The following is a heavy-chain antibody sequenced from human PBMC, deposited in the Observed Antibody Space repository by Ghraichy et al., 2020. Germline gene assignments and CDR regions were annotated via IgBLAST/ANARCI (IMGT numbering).Heavy chain of an antibody. CDR3: AREIRRGTLRRLDY. D-gene: IGHD1-1*01. Sequence: SETLSLTFTVSGDSISTDFWNYIRQPAGKGLEWIGRVYTSGKTKYNPNPSLKSRVTMSVDTSMNQFSLELRSVPDAEPAVDYCAREIRRGTLRRLDYWGQGILVTVSS. CDR1: GDSISTDF. J-gene: IGHJ4*02. CDR2: VYTSGKT. V-gene: IGHV4-4*07.